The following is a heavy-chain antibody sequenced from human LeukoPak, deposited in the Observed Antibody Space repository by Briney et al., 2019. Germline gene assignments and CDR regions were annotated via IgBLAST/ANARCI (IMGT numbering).Heavy chain of an antibody. CDR1: GGSISSSSYY. J-gene: IGHJ4*02. Sequence: SETLSLTCTLSGGSISSSSYYWGWIRQPPGKGLEWIGSVYYSGSTYYNPSLKSRVTISVDTSKNQFSLKLSSVTAADTAVYYCARGQHPVDYWGQGTLVTVS. CDR2: VYYSGST. CDR3: ARGQHPVDY. D-gene: IGHD4-17*01. V-gene: IGHV4-39*07.